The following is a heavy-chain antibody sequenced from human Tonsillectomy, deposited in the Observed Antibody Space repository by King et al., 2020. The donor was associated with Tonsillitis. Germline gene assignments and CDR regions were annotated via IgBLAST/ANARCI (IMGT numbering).Heavy chain of an antibody. J-gene: IGHJ3*02. CDR3: ARDTAAAGIWAFDI. CDR1: GGSVSRNS. V-gene: IGHV4-4*07. D-gene: IGHD6-13*01. Sequence: VQLQESGPGLVKPSETLSLTCTVSGGSVSRNSWSWIRQPAGKGLEWIGRIYNSGSTNYNPSLKSRVTMSVDPSKNQFSLKLSSVPAADTAVYHCARDTAAAGIWAFDIWGQGTMVIVSS. CDR2: IYNSGST.